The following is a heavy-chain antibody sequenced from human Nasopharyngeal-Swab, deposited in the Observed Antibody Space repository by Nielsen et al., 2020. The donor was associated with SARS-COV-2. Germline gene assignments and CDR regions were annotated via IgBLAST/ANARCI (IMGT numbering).Heavy chain of an antibody. Sequence: GGSLGLSCAASGFTFSSYEMNWVRQAPGKGLEWVSYISSSGSTRYYADSVKGRFTISRDNAKNSLYLQMNSLRAEDTAVYYCARDYCSSTSCYDYWGQGTLVTVSS. CDR1: GFTFSSYE. CDR2: ISSSGSTR. V-gene: IGHV3-48*03. D-gene: IGHD2-2*01. J-gene: IGHJ4*02. CDR3: ARDYCSSTSCYDY.